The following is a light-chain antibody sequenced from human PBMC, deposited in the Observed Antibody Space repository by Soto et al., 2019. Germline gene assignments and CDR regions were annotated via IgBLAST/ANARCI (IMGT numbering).Light chain of an antibody. J-gene: IGLJ1*01. Sequence: SALTPPPSVSGSPGQSVTISCTGTSSDVGSYNRVSWYKQPPGAAPKLVIYEVIHRPSGVPDRFSGSKSGNTASLTISGLQAEDEADFYCYSYTSSSTYVFGTGTKSPS. CDR3: YSYTSSSTYV. CDR1: SSDVGSYNR. CDR2: EVI. V-gene: IGLV2-18*02.